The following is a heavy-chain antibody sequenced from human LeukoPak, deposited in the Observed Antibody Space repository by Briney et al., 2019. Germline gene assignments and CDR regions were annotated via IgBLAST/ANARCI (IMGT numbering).Heavy chain of an antibody. V-gene: IGHV4-59*01. CDR3: ARAGYGSGIPFDY. CDR1: GGSFSGYY. CDR2: IYYSGST. D-gene: IGHD3-10*01. Sequence: SETLSLTCAVYGGSFSGYYWSWIRQPPGKGLEWIGYIYYSGSTNYNPSLKSRVTISVDTSKNQFSLKLSSVTAADTAVYYCARAGYGSGIPFDYWGQGTLVTVSS. J-gene: IGHJ4*02.